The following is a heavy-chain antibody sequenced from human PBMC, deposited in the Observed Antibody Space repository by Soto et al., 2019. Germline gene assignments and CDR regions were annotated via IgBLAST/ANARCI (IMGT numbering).Heavy chain of an antibody. CDR2: IYRDGAT. J-gene: IGHJ4*02. V-gene: IGHV4-61*08. Sequence: SETLSLTCSVSGASIKSGDNFWTWIRQRPGKGLEWIGYIYRDGATNYNPSLKSRVTISVDTSKNQFSLKLSSVTAADTAVYYCAGLYDSSGYPFDYWGQGTLVTVSS. CDR3: AGLYDSSGYPFDY. D-gene: IGHD3-22*01. CDR1: GASIKSGDNF.